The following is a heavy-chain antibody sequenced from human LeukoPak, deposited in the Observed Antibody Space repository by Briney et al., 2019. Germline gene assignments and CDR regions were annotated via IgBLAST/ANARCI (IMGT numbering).Heavy chain of an antibody. D-gene: IGHD1-26*01. V-gene: IGHV3-48*01. CDR3: AREVGTPQAFDI. J-gene: IGHJ3*02. CDR2: INSRSSTI. Sequence: QSGGSLRLSCAASRFTFSNYGVNWVRQAPGKGQEWVSYINSRSSTIYYADSVRGRFTISRDNAKNSLYLQMNSLKAEDTAIYYCAREVGTPQAFDIWGQGTMVTVSS. CDR1: RFTFSNYG.